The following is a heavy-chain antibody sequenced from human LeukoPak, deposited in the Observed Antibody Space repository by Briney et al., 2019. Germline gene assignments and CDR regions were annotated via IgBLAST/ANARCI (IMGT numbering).Heavy chain of an antibody. J-gene: IGHJ4*02. CDR3: ARRASSGLEFDY. CDR1: GYTFTSYG. V-gene: IGHV1-18*01. D-gene: IGHD6-19*01. CDR2: ISAYNGNT. Sequence: ASVKVSCRASGYTFTSYGISWVRQAPGQGLEWMGWISAYNGNTNYAQKLQGRVTMTTDTSTSTAYMELRSLRSDDTAVYYCARRASSGLEFDYWGQGTLVTVSS.